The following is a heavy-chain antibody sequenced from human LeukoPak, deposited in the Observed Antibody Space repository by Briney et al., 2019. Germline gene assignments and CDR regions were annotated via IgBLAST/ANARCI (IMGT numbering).Heavy chain of an antibody. V-gene: IGHV4-39*01. CDR3: ARKSKRYSSSCHFDY. Sequence: SETLSLTCTVSGGSISSSSYSWGWIRQPPGKGLEWIGTIYYSGNSSYNPSLKRRVTIFADTSKKQFSLKLSSVTAADTAVYYCARKSKRYSSSCHFDYWGQGTLVTVSS. CDR2: IYYSGNS. D-gene: IGHD6-13*01. J-gene: IGHJ4*02. CDR1: GGSISSSSYS.